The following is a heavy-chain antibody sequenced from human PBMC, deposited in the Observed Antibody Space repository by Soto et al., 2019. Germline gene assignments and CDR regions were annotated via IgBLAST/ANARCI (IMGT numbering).Heavy chain of an antibody. CDR1: GGSISSSSYD. J-gene: IGHJ4*02. CDR3: ARDQGFPRGYFDY. CDR2: IYYSGST. V-gene: IGHV4-39*07. Sequence: XXTLSLPFTVSGGSISSSSYDWGSTRQPPGKGLEWIGSIYYSGSTNYNPSLNSRVTISLDTSKNQLSLKLSSVTAADTAVYYCARDQGFPRGYFDYWGQGTLVTVSS. D-gene: IGHD3-10*01.